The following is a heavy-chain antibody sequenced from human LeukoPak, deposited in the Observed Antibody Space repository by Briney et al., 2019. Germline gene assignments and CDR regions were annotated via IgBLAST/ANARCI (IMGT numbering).Heavy chain of an antibody. Sequence: GESLKISCQGSGYNFGNHWIGWVRQMPGKGLEWMGIIYFVDSNVKYSPPFQGQVTISADKSINTAYLQWISLETSDTAMNYCASARDGTLMWDYWSQGTLVTVSS. J-gene: IGHJ4*02. CDR2: IYFVDSNV. CDR3: ASARDGTLMWDY. D-gene: IGHD2-21*01. V-gene: IGHV5-51*01. CDR1: GYNFGNHW.